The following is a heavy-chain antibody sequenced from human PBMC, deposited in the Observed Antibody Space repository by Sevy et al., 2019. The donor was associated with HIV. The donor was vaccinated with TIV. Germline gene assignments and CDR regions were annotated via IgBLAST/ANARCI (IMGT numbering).Heavy chain of an antibody. J-gene: IGHJ6*02. V-gene: IGHV1-18*01. CDR3: ARGPDFDWNQNYDGMDV. D-gene: IGHD3-9*01. CDR1: GYTFISYG. CDR2: ISAYNGNT. Sequence: ASVKVSCKASGYTFISYGISWVRQAPGQGLEWMGWISAYNGNTNYAQKVKDRVTMTTDTSTNTAYMELWSLTTDDTAVYYCARGPDFDWNQNYDGMDVWGQGTTVTVSS.